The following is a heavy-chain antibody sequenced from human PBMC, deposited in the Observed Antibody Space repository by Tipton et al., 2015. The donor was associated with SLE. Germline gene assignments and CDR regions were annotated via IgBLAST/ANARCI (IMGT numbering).Heavy chain of an antibody. CDR1: GVSSSSDGYS. J-gene: IGHJ4*02. V-gene: IGHV4-30-2*01. CDR2: IHHTGTT. D-gene: IGHD3-22*01. CDR3: ARRHFDTSGYYRGAFDI. Sequence: TLSLTCSVSGVSSSSDGYSWSWIRQPPGKGLEWIGNIHHTGTTYHNPALRSRVTISVDRSKNQFSLKLNSVTAADTAVYYCARRHFDTSGYYRGAFDIWGQGSLVTVSS.